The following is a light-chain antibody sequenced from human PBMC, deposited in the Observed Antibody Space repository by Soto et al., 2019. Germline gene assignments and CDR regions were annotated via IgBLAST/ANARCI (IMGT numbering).Light chain of an antibody. CDR3: AAWDDSLSDV. Sequence: QSVLTQPPSVSGTPGQRVTISCSGSSSNIGSNYVYWYQQLPGTAPKLLIYRNNQRPSGVPDRFSGSKSGTSASLAISGLRSEDEADYYCAAWDDSLSDVFGTGTKVTVL. J-gene: IGLJ1*01. CDR2: RNN. CDR1: SSNIGSNY. V-gene: IGLV1-47*01.